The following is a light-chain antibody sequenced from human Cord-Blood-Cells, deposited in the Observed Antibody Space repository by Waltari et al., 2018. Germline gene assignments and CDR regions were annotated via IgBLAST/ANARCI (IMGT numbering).Light chain of an antibody. CDR2: EGS. J-gene: IGLJ3*02. V-gene: IGLV2-23*01. Sequence: QSALTQPASVSGSPGQSITISCPGTSSDVGSYTLVSWYQQHPGKAPKLTIYEGSKRPSGVSNRFSGSKSGNTASLTISGLQAEDEADYYCCSYAGSSTWVFGGGTKLTVL. CDR3: CSYAGSSTWV. CDR1: SSDVGSYTL.